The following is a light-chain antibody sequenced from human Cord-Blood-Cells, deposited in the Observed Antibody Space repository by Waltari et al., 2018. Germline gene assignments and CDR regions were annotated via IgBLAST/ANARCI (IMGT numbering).Light chain of an antibody. J-gene: IGLJ2*01. V-gene: IGLV2-14*01. CDR3: SSYTSSSTLDVV. CDR2: EVS. Sequence: QSALTQPASVSGSPGQSITISWYQPHPGKAPKFMIYEVSNRPSGVSNRFSGSKSGNTASLTISGLQAEDEADYYCSSYTSSSTLDVVFGGGTKLTVL.